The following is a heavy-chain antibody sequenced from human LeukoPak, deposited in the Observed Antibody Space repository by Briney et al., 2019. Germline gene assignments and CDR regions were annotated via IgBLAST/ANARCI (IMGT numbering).Heavy chain of an antibody. CDR3: VTEVIIAVTGNDY. V-gene: IGHV3-73*01. CDR2: IRSKANSYAT. D-gene: IGHD6-19*01. J-gene: IGHJ4*02. Sequence: PGGSLRLSCATSGFTFSGSAIHWVRQASGKGLEWVGRIRSKANSYATTDAASVKGRFTISRDDSKNTAYLQMNSLKTEDTAVYYCVTEVIIAVTGNDYWGQGSLVTVSS. CDR1: GFTFSGSA.